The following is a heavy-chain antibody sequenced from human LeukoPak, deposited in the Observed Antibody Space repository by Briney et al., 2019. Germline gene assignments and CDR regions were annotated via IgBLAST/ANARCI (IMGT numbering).Heavy chain of an antibody. CDR3: AKVGPPITMIVVVITTGPFDY. CDR1: GFTLSSYA. J-gene: IGHJ4*02. CDR2: ISGSGGST. Sequence: GGSLRLSCAASGFTLSSYAMSWVRQAPGKGLEWVSAISGSGGSTYYADSVKGRFTISRDNSKNKLYLQMNSLRAEDTAVYYCAKVGPPITMIVVVITTGPFDYWGQGTLVTVSS. V-gene: IGHV3-23*01. D-gene: IGHD3-22*01.